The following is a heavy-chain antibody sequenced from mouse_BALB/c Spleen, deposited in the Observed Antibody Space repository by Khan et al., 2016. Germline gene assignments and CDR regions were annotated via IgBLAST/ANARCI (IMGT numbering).Heavy chain of an antibody. CDR2: ISTYNGNT. CDR3: AIITTRAMDY. Sequence: QVQLQQSGPEVVRPGVSVKISCKGSGYTFTDYAMHWVKQSHAKSLEWLGVISTYNGNTNYKQKIKGKATMTVDKSSSTAFMELARLTSEESASYYCAIITTRAMDYWGQGTSVTVSS. J-gene: IGHJ4*01. D-gene: IGHD1-2*01. CDR1: GYTFTDYA. V-gene: IGHV1S137*01.